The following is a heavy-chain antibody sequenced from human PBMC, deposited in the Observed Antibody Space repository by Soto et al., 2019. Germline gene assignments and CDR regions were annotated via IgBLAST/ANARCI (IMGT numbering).Heavy chain of an antibody. CDR3: AQGGYYDSSGPKGRAEYFQH. J-gene: IGHJ1*01. CDR2: ISYDGSNK. D-gene: IGHD3-22*01. CDR1: GFTFSSYG. V-gene: IGHV3-30*18. Sequence: QVQLVESGGGVVQPGRSLRLSCAASGFTFSSYGMHWVRQAPGKGLEWVAVISYDGSNKYYADSVKGRFTISRDNSKNPLYLQMNSLRAEDTAVYYCAQGGYYDSSGPKGRAEYFQHWGQGTLFTVSS.